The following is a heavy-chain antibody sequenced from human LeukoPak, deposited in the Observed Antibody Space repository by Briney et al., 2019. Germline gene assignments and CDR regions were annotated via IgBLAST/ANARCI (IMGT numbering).Heavy chain of an antibody. Sequence: GGSLRLSCVASGFTFSSSTMNWVRQAPGKGLEWVSSISSSSSYIHYADSVKGRFTISRDNAKNSLYLQMNSLRAEDAAVYYCAREGCNRTKCYGYYCYGMDVWGQGTTVTVSS. CDR2: ISSSSSYI. V-gene: IGHV3-21*01. D-gene: IGHD2/OR15-2a*01. J-gene: IGHJ6*02. CDR1: GFTFSSST. CDR3: AREGCNRTKCYGYYCYGMDV.